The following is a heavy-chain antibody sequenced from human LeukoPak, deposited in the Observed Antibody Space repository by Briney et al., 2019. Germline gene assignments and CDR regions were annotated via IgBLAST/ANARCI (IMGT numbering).Heavy chain of an antibody. V-gene: IGHV3-23*01. D-gene: IGHD3-10*01. CDR2: ISESGGST. Sequence: GGSLRLSYVVSGFTFSTSAMSWVRQAPGKGLEWVSGISESGGSTYYADSVKGRFTSSRDNSKNTLYLQMNNLRAEDTAAYYCAKGSFWGQGTLVTVSS. CDR3: AKGSF. CDR1: GFTFSTSA. J-gene: IGHJ4*02.